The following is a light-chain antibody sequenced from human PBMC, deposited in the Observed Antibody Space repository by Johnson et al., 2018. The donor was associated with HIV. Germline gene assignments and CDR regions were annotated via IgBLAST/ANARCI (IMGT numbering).Light chain of an antibody. Sequence: QSVLTQPPSVSAAPGQKVTISCSGSSSNIGNNDVSWYQQFPGTAPKLLIYENNKRPSGIPYRFSDSQSGTSATLAITGLPTGAEADYYCGTWGTSQGVQYVFRSGTKVTVL. V-gene: IGLV1-51*02. CDR2: ENN. CDR3: GTWGTSQGVQYV. J-gene: IGLJ1*01. CDR1: SSNIGNND.